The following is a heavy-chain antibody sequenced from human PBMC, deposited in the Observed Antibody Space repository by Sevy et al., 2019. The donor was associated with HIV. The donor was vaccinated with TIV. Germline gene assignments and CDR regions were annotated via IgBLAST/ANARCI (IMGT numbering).Heavy chain of an antibody. CDR3: ASEYCSRGSCFFDY. CDR1: GFDIRSNY. D-gene: IGHD2-15*01. CDR2: IYAGGTA. V-gene: IGHV3-53*01. Sequence: GGSLRLSCVVSGFDIRSNYMSWVRQASGKGLEWVSHIYAGGTAYYADSVKGRFTFSRDDSKNTVSLQMRSLRVEDSAVYYCASEYCSRGSCFFDYWGQGIQVTVSS. J-gene: IGHJ4*02.